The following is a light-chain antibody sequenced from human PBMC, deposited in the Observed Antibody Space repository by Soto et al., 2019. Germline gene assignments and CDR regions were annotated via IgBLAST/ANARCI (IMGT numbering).Light chain of an antibody. CDR2: AAS. CDR1: QDISND. J-gene: IGKJ1*01. Sequence: DIQMTQSPSSLSASLGDRVTITCRASQDISNDLGWYQQKPGKAPTRLIYAASSLQSGVPSRFSGSGSGTEFTLTISSLQPEDYATYYCLQHNDYPPTFGQGTKVEI. CDR3: LQHNDYPPT. V-gene: IGKV1-17*01.